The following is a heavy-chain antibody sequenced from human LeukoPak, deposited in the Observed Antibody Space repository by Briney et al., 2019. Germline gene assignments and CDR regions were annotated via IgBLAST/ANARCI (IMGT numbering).Heavy chain of an antibody. CDR3: AKGLFGGCSSTSCYTFDY. CDR2: ISGSGGST. CDR1: GFTFSSYA. J-gene: IGHJ4*02. D-gene: IGHD2-2*02. V-gene: IGHV3-23*01. Sequence: GGSLRLSCAASGFTFSSYAMSWVRQAPGKGLEWVSAISGSGGSTYYADSVKGRFTISRDNSKSTLYLQMNSPRAEDTAVYYCAKGLFGGCSSTSCYTFDYWGQGTLVTVSS.